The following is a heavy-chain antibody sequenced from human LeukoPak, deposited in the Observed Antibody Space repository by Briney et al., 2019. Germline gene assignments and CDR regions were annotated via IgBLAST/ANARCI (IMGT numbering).Heavy chain of an antibody. D-gene: IGHD1-26*01. CDR1: GFTFSNYW. J-gene: IGHJ3*02. CDR3: AKEGGSYYVDAFDI. Sequence: GGSLRLSCAASGFTFSNYWMSWVRRAPGKGLEWVANTKEDGSEKYYVDSVKGRFTISRDNAKNSLYLQMNSLRAEDTAVYYCAKEGGSYYVDAFDIWGQGTMVTVSS. V-gene: IGHV3-7*01. CDR2: TKEDGSEK.